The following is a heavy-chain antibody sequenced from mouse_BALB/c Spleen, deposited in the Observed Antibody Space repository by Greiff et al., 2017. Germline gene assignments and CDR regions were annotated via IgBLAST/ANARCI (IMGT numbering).Heavy chain of an antibody. J-gene: IGHJ1*01. V-gene: IGHV2-2*01. D-gene: IGHD2-14*01. Sequence: QVQLQQSGPGLVQPSQSLSITCTVSGFSLTSYGVHWVRQSPGKGLEWLGVIWSGGSTDYNAAFISRLSISKDNSKSQVFLKMNSLQTDDTARYYCARDRNRDWYFDVWGAGTTVTVSS. CDR1: GFSLTSYG. CDR3: ARDRNRDWYFDV. CDR2: IWSGGST.